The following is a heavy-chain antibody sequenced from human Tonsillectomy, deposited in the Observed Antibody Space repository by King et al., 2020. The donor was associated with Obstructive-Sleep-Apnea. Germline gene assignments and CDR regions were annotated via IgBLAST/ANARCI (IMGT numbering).Heavy chain of an antibody. CDR2: ISYDGNKK. CDR3: AYFDSSGYYSYFDY. CDR1: GFTFSSYS. V-gene: IGHV3-30-3*01. Sequence: VQLVESGGGVVQPGRSLRLSCAASGFTFSSYSIHWVRQAPGKGLEWVGLISYDGNKKYYADSVKGRFTISRDNSKSALFLQMNSLRAEDTAVYYCAYFDSSGYYSYFDYWGQGTLVTVSS. D-gene: IGHD3-22*01. J-gene: IGHJ4*02.